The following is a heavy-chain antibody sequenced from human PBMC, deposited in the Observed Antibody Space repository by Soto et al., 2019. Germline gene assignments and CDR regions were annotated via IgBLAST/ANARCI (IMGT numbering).Heavy chain of an antibody. Sequence: GSLRRSCAASGFTFSSYAMSWVRQAPGKGLEWVSVIRSSGDRTYYADSVKGRFTISRDNSKNTLYMQMNSLRAEDTAVYYCAKQQGPGTPYYYAMDVWGQGTTVTVSS. J-gene: IGHJ6*02. CDR2: IRSSGDRT. CDR1: GFTFSSYA. CDR3: AKQQGPGTPYYYAMDV. D-gene: IGHD1-1*01. V-gene: IGHV3-23*01.